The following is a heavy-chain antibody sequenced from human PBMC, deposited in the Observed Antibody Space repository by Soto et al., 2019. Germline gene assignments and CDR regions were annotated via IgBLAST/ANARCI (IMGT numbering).Heavy chain of an antibody. Sequence: PGGSLRLSCAASGFTFSSSWMSWVRQAAGKGLEWVANIKQDGSEKYYVDSVKGRFTISRDNAKNSLYLQMNSLRAEDTAVYYCAKGGSYSRYYYYGMDVWGQGTTVTVSS. CDR3: AKGGSYSRYYYYGMDV. CDR1: GFTFSSSW. D-gene: IGHD1-26*01. V-gene: IGHV3-7*01. CDR2: IKQDGSEK. J-gene: IGHJ6*02.